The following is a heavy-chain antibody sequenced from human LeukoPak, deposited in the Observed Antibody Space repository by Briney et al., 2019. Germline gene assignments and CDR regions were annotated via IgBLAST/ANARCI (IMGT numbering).Heavy chain of an antibody. D-gene: IGHD3-22*01. Sequence: GGSLRLSCAASGFTFSSYAMSRVRQAPGKGLEWVSAISGSGGSTYYADSVKGRFTISRDNSKNTLYLQMNSLRAEDTAVYYCAKLKYYYDSPWAFDIWGQGTMVTVSS. CDR3: AKLKYYYDSPWAFDI. V-gene: IGHV3-23*01. CDR2: ISGSGGST. CDR1: GFTFSSYA. J-gene: IGHJ3*02.